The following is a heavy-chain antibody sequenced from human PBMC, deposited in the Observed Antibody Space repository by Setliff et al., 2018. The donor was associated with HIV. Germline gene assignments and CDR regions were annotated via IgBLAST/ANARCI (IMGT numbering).Heavy chain of an antibody. V-gene: IGHV4-31*03. D-gene: IGHD4-17*01. CDR1: GGSISSGGYY. CDR3: ASVIYGDYDFDY. Sequence: SETLSLTCTVSGGSISSGGYYYSWIRQHPVKGLEYIGHIHYSGNTYYNPSLKSRISISVDTSKNQFSLKLTSVTAADTAVYYCASVIYGDYDFDYWGQGTLVTVSS. J-gene: IGHJ4*02. CDR2: IHYSGNT.